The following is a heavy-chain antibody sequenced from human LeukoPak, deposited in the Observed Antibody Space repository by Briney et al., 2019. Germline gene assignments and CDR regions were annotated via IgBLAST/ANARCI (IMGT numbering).Heavy chain of an antibody. J-gene: IGHJ6*03. Sequence: GGSLRLSCAASGFTFSSYGMHWVRQAPGKGLEWVAFIRYDGSNKYYADSVKGRFTISRDNSKNTLYLQMNSLRAEDTAVYYCARDGYHYYGSGTYFGYYYMDVWGKGTTVTISS. D-gene: IGHD3-10*01. V-gene: IGHV3-30*02. CDR3: ARDGYHYYGSGTYFGYYYMDV. CDR1: GFTFSSYG. CDR2: IRYDGSNK.